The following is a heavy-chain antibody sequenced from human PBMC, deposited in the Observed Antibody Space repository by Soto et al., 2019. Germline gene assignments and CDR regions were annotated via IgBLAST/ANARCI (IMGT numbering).Heavy chain of an antibody. CDR3: ARYDYGAYGDAFDI. CDR1: GGSINIGGYY. V-gene: IGHV4-31*03. Sequence: SETLSLTCTVSGGSINIGGYYWNWIRQHPGKGLEWIGYIYYSGNTNYNPSLTSRVTISVDTSKNQFSLKLNSVTAADTAVYYCARYDYGAYGDAFDIWGPGTMVTVSS. D-gene: IGHD4-17*01. CDR2: IYYSGNT. J-gene: IGHJ3*02.